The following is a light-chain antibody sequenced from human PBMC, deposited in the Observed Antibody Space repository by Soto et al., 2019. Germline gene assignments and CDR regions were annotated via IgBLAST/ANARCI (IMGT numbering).Light chain of an antibody. J-gene: IGKJ2*01. CDR1: QSVTTNY. V-gene: IGKV3-20*01. Sequence: EIVLTQSPGTLSLSSGERATLSCRASQSVTTNYLAWYQQRPGLAPRLLIFGASTSATGIPDRFSGSGSGTEFTLTISRLEPEDFAVYYCQQYGSSPYTFGQGTKLEIK. CDR3: QQYGSSPYT. CDR2: GAS.